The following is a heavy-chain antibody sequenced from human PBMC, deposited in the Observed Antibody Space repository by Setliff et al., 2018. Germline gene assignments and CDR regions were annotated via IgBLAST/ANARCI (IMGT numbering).Heavy chain of an antibody. Sequence: SETLSLTCTVTGGSFDSGTHYWSWIRQPAGKVPEWIGRIYVGGSANYNPSLKSRVTISVDTSKNQFSLKLSSVTAADTAVYYCARANKKLDYYYYYYMDVWGKGTTVTGLL. CDR3: ARANKKLDYYYYYYMDV. D-gene: IGHD1-1*01. V-gene: IGHV4-61*02. CDR2: IYVGGSA. CDR1: GGSFDSGTHY. J-gene: IGHJ6*03.